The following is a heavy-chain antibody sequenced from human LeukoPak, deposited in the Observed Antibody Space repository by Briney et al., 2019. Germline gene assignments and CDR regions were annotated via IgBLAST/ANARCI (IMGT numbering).Heavy chain of an antibody. V-gene: IGHV3-66*01. Sequence: GGSLRLSCAASEFSVGSNYMTWVRQAPGKGLEWVSLIYSGGSTYYADSVKGRFTISRDNSKNTLYLQMNSLSAEDTAVYYCARGSSGYHNTGGQGTLVTVSS. CDR2: IYSGGST. D-gene: IGHD5-12*01. J-gene: IGHJ4*02. CDR1: EFSVGSNY. CDR3: ARGSSGYHNT.